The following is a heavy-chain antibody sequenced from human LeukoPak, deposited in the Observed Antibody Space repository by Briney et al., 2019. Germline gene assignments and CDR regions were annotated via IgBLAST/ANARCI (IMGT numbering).Heavy chain of an antibody. Sequence: ASVKVSCKASGYTFTGYYMHWVRQAPGQGLEWMGWINPNSGGTNYAQKFQGRVTMTRDTSISTAYMELSRLRSDDTAVYYCARVLRIAAAGTNWFDPWGQGTLVTVSS. J-gene: IGHJ5*02. D-gene: IGHD6-13*01. CDR1: GYTFTGYY. CDR2: INPNSGGT. CDR3: ARVLRIAAAGTNWFDP. V-gene: IGHV1-2*02.